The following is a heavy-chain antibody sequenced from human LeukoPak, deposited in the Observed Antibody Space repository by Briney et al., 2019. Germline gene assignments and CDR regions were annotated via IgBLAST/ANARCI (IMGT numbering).Heavy chain of an antibody. Sequence: SETLSLTCTVSGGSISSYYWSWIRQHPGKGLEWIGYIYYSGSTNYNPSLKSRVTISVDTSKNQFSLKLSSVTAADTAVYYCARDLGALGAFDIWGQGTMVTVSS. J-gene: IGHJ3*02. V-gene: IGHV4-59*01. CDR3: ARDLGALGAFDI. D-gene: IGHD1-26*01. CDR2: IYYSGST. CDR1: GGSISSYY.